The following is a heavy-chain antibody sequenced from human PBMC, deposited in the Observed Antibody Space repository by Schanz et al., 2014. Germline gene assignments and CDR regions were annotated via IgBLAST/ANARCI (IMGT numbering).Heavy chain of an antibody. D-gene: IGHD4-17*01. CDR1: GFSFSSYA. Sequence: EVQLLESGGGLVQPGGSLRLSCATSGFSFSSYAINWVRQAPGKGLEWVARINSVGSNTDYADSVTGRFTISRDNAKNTLYLQMNTLRAEDTAVYYCARKMKLGVYGGKGHDSLDIWGQGTRVTVSS. CDR2: INSVGSNT. CDR3: ARKMKLGVYGGKGHDSLDI. V-gene: IGHV3-74*02. J-gene: IGHJ3*02.